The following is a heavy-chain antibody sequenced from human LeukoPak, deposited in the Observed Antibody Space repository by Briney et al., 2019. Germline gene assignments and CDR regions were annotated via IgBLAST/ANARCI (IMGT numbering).Heavy chain of an antibody. V-gene: IGHV3-23*01. CDR3: AKAPQEFGTGDYFDY. Sequence: GGSLRLSCAASGFTFSSYAMSWVRQAPGKGLEWVSAISGSGGSTYYADSVKGRFTISRDNSKNTLYLQMNSLRAEDTAVYYRAKAPQEFGTGDYFDYWGQGTLVTVSS. J-gene: IGHJ4*02. D-gene: IGHD1-1*01. CDR1: GFTFSSYA. CDR2: ISGSGGST.